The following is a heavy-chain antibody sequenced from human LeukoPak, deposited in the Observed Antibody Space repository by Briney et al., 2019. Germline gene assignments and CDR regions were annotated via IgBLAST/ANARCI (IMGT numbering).Heavy chain of an antibody. D-gene: IGHD3-16*01. CDR2: ISYDGHNK. V-gene: IGHV3-30-3*02. Sequence: GGSLRLSCAASAFTFSTYAMHWVRQAPGKGLEWVAVISYDGHNKYYADSVKGRFTISRDNSKNTLYLQMNSLRAEDTAVYYCANEGGHYGMDVWGQGTTVTVSS. CDR3: ANEGGHYGMDV. CDR1: AFTFSTYA. J-gene: IGHJ6*02.